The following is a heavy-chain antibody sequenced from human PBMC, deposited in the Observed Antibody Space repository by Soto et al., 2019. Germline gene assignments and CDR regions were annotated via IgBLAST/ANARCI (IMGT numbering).Heavy chain of an antibody. CDR1: GYIFRDYA. V-gene: IGHV1-3*01. Sequence: QAPLVQSGAEVKKPGASVRVSCKASGYIFRDYAIHWVRQAPGQGLEWMGWVNVANGYTRYSQNFQGRITITRDTSANTAYIELHNLKSDDTAVYYCAREVVVGGSLWLDPWGQGSLVTVSS. CDR2: VNVANGYT. CDR3: AREVVVGGSLWLDP. D-gene: IGHD2-15*01. J-gene: IGHJ5*02.